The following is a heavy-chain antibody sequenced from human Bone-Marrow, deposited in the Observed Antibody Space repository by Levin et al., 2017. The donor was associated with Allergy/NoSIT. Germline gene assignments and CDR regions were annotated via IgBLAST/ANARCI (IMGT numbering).Heavy chain of an antibody. Sequence: SQTLSLPCTVSCGSISGGGYYWCWIRQHPGKGLEWIGCISYIGSTHYNPSLKSRVTISADTADKQFSLKMSSLTAADTAVFSCARGTFHGASDAFDVWGQGTIVTVSS. J-gene: IGHJ3*01. CDR3: ARGTFHGASDAFDV. CDR1: CGSISGGGYY. V-gene: IGHV4-31*03. D-gene: IGHD1/OR15-1a*01. CDR2: ISYIGST.